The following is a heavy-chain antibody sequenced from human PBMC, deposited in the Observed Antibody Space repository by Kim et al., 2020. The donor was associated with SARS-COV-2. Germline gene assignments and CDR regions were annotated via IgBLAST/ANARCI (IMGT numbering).Heavy chain of an antibody. V-gene: IGHV4-59*13. CDR2: IYYSGST. J-gene: IGHJ6*02. D-gene: IGHD4-4*01. CDR3: ARDGLREGAYSNYYYYGMDV. Sequence: SETLSLTCTVSGGSISSYYWSWIRQPPGKGLEWIGYIYYSGSTNYNPSLKSRVTISVDTSKNQFSLKLSSVTAADTAVYYCARDGLREGAYSNYYYYGMDVWGQGTTVTVSS. CDR1: GGSISSYY.